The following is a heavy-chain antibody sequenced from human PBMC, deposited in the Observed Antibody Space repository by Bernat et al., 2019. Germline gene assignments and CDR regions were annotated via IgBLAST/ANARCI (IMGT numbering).Heavy chain of an antibody. CDR1: GFTVNSNS. Sequence: EVQLVESGGGLVQPGGSLRLSCVVSGFTVNSNSMNWVRQAPGKGLEWVSVIFSGGRTFYADSVKGRFTISRDNSKSTLYLQMNSLRAEDTALYYCVRDRGGDEYAYLESWGQGTLVTVSS. CDR3: VRDRGGDEYAYLES. V-gene: IGHV3-66*01. D-gene: IGHD3-16*01. J-gene: IGHJ4*02. CDR2: IFSGGRT.